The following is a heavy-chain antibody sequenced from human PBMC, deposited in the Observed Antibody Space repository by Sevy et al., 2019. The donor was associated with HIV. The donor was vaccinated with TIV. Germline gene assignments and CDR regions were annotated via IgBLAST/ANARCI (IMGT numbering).Heavy chain of an antibody. Sequence: ASVKVSCKASGYTFTSYYMNWVRQAPGQGLEWMGIANPSGGSTSYAQKFQGRVTMTRDTSTSTVYMEPSRLRSEDTAVYYCARGSGGRSGWFDPWGQGTLVTVSS. J-gene: IGHJ5*02. V-gene: IGHV1-46*01. CDR1: GYTFTSYY. CDR2: ANPSGGST. CDR3: ARGSGGRSGWFDP. D-gene: IGHD2-15*01.